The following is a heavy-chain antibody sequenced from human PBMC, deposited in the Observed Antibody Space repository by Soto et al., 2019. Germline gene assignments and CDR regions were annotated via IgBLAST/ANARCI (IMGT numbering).Heavy chain of an antibody. D-gene: IGHD6-13*01. CDR2: IYYSGST. J-gene: IGHJ6*03. CDR3: ASGPIAAAGPWYMDV. Sequence: SETLSLTCTVSGGSISSYYWSWIRQPPGKGLEWIGYIYYSGSTNYNPSLKSRVTISVDTSKNQFSLKLSSVTAADTAVYYCASGPIAAAGPWYMDVWGKGTTVTVSS. V-gene: IGHV4-59*01. CDR1: GGSISSYY.